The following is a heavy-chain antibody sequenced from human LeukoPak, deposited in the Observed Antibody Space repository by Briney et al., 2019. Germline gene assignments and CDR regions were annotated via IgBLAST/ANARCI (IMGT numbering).Heavy chain of an antibody. CDR3: ARVYHPPPTVTTEDRFYYFDY. CDR1: GGSISSYY. D-gene: IGHD4-17*01. CDR2: IYYSGST. Sequence: SETLSLTCTVSGGSISSYYWGWIRQPPGKGLEWIGSIYYSGSTYYNPSLKSRVTISVDTSKNQFSLKLSSVTAADTAVYYCARVYHPPPTVTTEDRFYYFDYWGQGTLVTVSS. V-gene: IGHV4-39*07. J-gene: IGHJ4*02.